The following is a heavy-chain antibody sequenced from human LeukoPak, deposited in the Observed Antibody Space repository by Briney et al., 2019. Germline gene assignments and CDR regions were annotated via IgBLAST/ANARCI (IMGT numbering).Heavy chain of an antibody. CDR3: ARRGGGGRSFDY. J-gene: IGHJ4*02. Sequence: PGGSLRLSCAASGFTVSTNYMSWVRQAPGKGLEWVSIIYSGGSTYYADSVEGRFTISRDNSKNTLYLQVNSLRAEDTALYYCARRGGGGRSFDYWGQGTLVTVSS. CDR1: GFTVSTNY. CDR2: IYSGGST. V-gene: IGHV3-53*01. D-gene: IGHD2-15*01.